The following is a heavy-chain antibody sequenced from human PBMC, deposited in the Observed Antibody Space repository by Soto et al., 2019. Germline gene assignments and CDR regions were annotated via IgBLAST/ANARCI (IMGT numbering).Heavy chain of an antibody. V-gene: IGHV1-18*01. CDR3: ARDPPKYCSSTSCYRYYYYYYMDV. Sequence: QVQLVQSGAEVKKPGASVKVSCKASGYTFTSYGISWVRQAPGQGLEWMGWISAYNGNTNYAQKLQGRVTMTTDTSTSTAYMELRSLRSDDTAVYYCARDPPKYCSSTSCYRYYYYYYMDVWGKGTTVTVSS. J-gene: IGHJ6*03. CDR1: GYTFTSYG. CDR2: ISAYNGNT. D-gene: IGHD2-2*02.